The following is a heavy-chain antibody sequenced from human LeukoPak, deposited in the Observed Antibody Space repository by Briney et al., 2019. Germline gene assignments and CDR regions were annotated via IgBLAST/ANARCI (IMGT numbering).Heavy chain of an antibody. D-gene: IGHD6-13*01. J-gene: IGHJ4*02. CDR3: ARVYVSSWYNPSFDY. CDR2: ISAYNGNT. CDR1: GYTFTSYG. Sequence: ASVKVSCKASGYTFTSYGISWVRQAPGQGLEWMGWISAYNGNTNYAQKLQGRVTMTTDTSTSTAYMELRSLRSDDTAVYYCARVYVSSWYNPSFDYWGQGTLVTVSS. V-gene: IGHV1-18*01.